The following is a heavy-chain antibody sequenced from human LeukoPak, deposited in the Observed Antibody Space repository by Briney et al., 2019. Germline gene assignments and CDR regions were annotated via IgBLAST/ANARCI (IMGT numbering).Heavy chain of an antibody. CDR2: IYSGGST. CDR3: AREYGGLFNY. CDR1: VFTLSSNY. V-gene: IGHV3-66*02. D-gene: IGHD4-23*01. Sequence: GGSLRLSCAASVFTLSSNYMSWVRQAPGKGLEWVSVIYSGGSTYYADSVKGRFTISRDNSKNTLYLQMNSLRAEDTAVDYCAREYGGLFNYGGKGTRVTVSS. J-gene: IGHJ4*02.